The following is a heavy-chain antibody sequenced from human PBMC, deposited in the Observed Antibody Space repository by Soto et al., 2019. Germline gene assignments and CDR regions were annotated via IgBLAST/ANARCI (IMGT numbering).Heavy chain of an antibody. J-gene: IGHJ4*02. CDR3: ARFVRRYYFDY. V-gene: IGHV4-39*01. CDR2: IYYSGST. Sequence: SETLSLTCTVSGCSISSSSYYWGWIRQPPGKGLEWIGSIYYSGSTYYNPSLKSRVTISVDTSKNQFSLKLSSVTAADTAVYYCARFVRRYYFDYWGQGTLVTVSS. D-gene: IGHD3-10*02. CDR1: GCSISSSSYY.